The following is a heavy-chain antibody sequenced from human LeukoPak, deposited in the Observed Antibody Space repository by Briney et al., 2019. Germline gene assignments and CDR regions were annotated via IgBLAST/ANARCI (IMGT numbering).Heavy chain of an antibody. J-gene: IGHJ3*02. V-gene: IGHV1-8*03. Sequence: GASVKVSCKASGYTFTSYDINWVRQATGQGLEWMGWMNPNSGNTGYAQKFQGRVTITRNTSISTAYMELSSLRSEDTAVYYCARRVRITMVRGVMLGDAFDIWGQGTMVTVSS. CDR2: MNPNSGNT. D-gene: IGHD3-10*01. CDR1: GYTFTSYD. CDR3: ARRVRITMVRGVMLGDAFDI.